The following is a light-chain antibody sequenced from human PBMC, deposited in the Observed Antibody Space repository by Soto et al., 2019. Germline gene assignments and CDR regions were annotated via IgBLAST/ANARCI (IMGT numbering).Light chain of an antibody. Sequence: DIVMTQSPLSLPVTPGEPASISCRSSQSLLHSNGYNYLDWYLQKPGQSPQLLIYLGSNRASGVPDRLSGSGAGTGFTLKIKRVEGGDVGVYSCIQALQTPPTFGGGTKVEIK. CDR1: QSLLHSNGYNY. CDR3: IQALQTPPT. J-gene: IGKJ4*01. V-gene: IGKV2-28*01. CDR2: LGS.